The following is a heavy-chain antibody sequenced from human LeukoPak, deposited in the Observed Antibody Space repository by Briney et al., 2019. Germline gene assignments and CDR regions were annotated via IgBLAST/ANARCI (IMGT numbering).Heavy chain of an antibody. CDR3: AREGSGWYGNFDY. CDR1: AYTFTGYY. CDR2: INPDSGGT. V-gene: IGHV1-2*02. Sequence: ASVKVSCKASAYTFTGYYMHWVRQAPGQGLEWMGWINPDSGGTNYAQKFQGRVTMTRDTSISTAYMEVSKLRSDDTAVYYCAREGSGWYGNFDYWGQGTLVTVSS. J-gene: IGHJ4*02. D-gene: IGHD6-19*01.